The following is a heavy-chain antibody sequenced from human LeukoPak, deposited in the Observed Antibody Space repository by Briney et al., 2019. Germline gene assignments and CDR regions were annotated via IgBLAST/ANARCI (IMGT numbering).Heavy chain of an antibody. V-gene: IGHV3-23*01. J-gene: IGHJ4*02. CDR3: AKAASRFWDCTGGSCSGYFFDY. Sequence: GGSLRLSCAASGFTFSGYAMSWVRQAPGKGLERVSTISGGSSGSTYYADSVKGRFTISRDSSKNTLFLQMNSQRAEDTAVYYCAKAASRFWDCTGGSCSGYFFDYWGQGTLVTVSS. CDR1: GFTFSGYA. CDR2: ISGGSSGST. D-gene: IGHD2-15*01.